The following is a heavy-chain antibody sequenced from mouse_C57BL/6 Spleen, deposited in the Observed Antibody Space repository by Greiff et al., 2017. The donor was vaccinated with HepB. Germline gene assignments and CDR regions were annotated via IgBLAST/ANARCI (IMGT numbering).Heavy chain of an antibody. J-gene: IGHJ4*01. Sequence: EVQVVESGGGLVQPKGSLKLSCAASGFSFNTYAMNWVRQAPGKGLEWVARIRSKSNNYATYYADSVKDRFTISRDDSESMLYLQMNNLKTEDTAMYYCVRHSHYDYDEAMDYWGQGTSVTVSS. CDR3: VRHSHYDYDEAMDY. CDR2: IRSKSNNYAT. CDR1: GFSFNTYA. V-gene: IGHV10-1*01. D-gene: IGHD2-4*01.